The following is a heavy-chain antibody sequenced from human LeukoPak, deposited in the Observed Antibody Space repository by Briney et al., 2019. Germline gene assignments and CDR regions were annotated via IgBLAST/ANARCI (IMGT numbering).Heavy chain of an antibody. D-gene: IGHD6-19*01. J-gene: IGHJ4*02. Sequence: GASVKVSCKASGGTFSSYGVSWVRQAPGQGLEWMGRIIPILNIADYAQKFQGRVIITADKSTSTAYMELSSLRSEDTAVYYCAKDRLEGAVEYWGQGILVTVSS. CDR2: IIPILNIA. V-gene: IGHV1-69*04. CDR1: GGTFSSYG. CDR3: AKDRLEGAVEY.